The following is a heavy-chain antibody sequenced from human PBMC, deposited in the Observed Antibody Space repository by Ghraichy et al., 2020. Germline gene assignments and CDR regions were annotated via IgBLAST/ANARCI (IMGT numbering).Heavy chain of an antibody. D-gene: IGHD1-26*01. CDR1: GGSISNYY. CDR2: IYYSGST. CDR3: ASVRYSGSYNYYGMDV. Sequence: SETLSLTCTVSGGSISNYYWTWIRQPPGKGLEWIGYIYYSGSTIYNPSLKSRVTISVDTSKNHFSLTLSSVTAADTAVYYCASVRYSGSYNYYGMDVWGQGTTVTVSS. J-gene: IGHJ6*02. V-gene: IGHV4-59*01.